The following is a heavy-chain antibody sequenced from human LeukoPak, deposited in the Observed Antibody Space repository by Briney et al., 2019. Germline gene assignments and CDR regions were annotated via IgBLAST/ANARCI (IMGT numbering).Heavy chain of an antibody. V-gene: IGHV4-38-2*02. J-gene: IGHJ6*03. CDR1: GYSISGGYY. Sequence: SETLSLTCTVSGYSISGGYYWGWIRQPPGKGLEWIGSIYHSGSTYYNPSLKSRVTISVDTSKNQFSLKLSSVTAADTAVYYCARGGVAAHHYYYYYMDVWGKGTTVTVSS. D-gene: IGHD6-6*01. CDR2: IYHSGST. CDR3: ARGGVAAHHYYYYYMDV.